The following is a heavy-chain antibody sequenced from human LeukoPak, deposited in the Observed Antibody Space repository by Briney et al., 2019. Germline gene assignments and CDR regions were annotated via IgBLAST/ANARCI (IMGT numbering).Heavy chain of an antibody. D-gene: IGHD6-13*01. CDR1: GGSISSGGYY. CDR3: ARQDTPHSSSWRGGAYYFDY. Sequence: PSETLSLTCTVSGGSISSGGYYWSWIRQPPGKGLEWIGYIYHSGSTYYNPSLKSRVTISVDTSKNQFSLKLSSVTAADTAVYYCARQDTPHSSSWRGGAYYFDYWGQGTLVTVSS. CDR2: IYHSGST. V-gene: IGHV4-30-2*03. J-gene: IGHJ4*02.